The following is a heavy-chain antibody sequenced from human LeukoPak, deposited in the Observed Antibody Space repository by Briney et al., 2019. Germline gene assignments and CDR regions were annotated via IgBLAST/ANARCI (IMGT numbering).Heavy chain of an antibody. CDR3: ARVGVAAATADY. CDR2: INPRGGST. CDR1: GYTFTSYY. Sequence: ASVKVSCYASGYTFTSYYMHWMRQAPGQGPEWMGIINPRGGSTDYSQKFQDRVTMTSDTSTSTVYMELRSLKSEDTAVYFCARVGVAAATADYWGQGTLVTVSS. J-gene: IGHJ4*02. D-gene: IGHD6-25*01. V-gene: IGHV1-46*01.